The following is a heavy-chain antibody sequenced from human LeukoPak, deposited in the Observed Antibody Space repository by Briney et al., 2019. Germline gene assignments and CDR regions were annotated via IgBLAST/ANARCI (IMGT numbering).Heavy chain of an antibody. CDR3: TRESGSYHGNDY. CDR2: INPNNGGT. CDR1: GYTFTGYY. V-gene: IGHV1-2*06. Sequence: RASVTVSCTASGYTFTGYYMHWVRQAPGQGLEWMGRINPNNGGTNYAQKFQGRVTMTGDTSISTAYMELSSLRSDDTAVYYCTRESGSYHGNDYWGQGTLVTVSS. D-gene: IGHD1-26*01. J-gene: IGHJ4*02.